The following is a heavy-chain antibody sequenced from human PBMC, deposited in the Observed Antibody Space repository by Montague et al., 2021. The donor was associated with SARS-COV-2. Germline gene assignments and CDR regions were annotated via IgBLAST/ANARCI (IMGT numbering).Heavy chain of an antibody. Sequence: TLSLTCTVPGGSISSGGYYWSWIRQHPGKGLEWIGYIYYSGSTYYNPSLKSRVTISVDTSKNQFSLKLSSVTAADTAVYYCACYVDSSGLLNPRGSGTFDYWGQGTLVTVSS. CDR1: GGSISSGGYY. V-gene: IGHV4-31*03. D-gene: IGHD6-19*01. J-gene: IGHJ4*02. CDR2: IYYSGST. CDR3: ACYVDSSGLLNPRGSGTFDY.